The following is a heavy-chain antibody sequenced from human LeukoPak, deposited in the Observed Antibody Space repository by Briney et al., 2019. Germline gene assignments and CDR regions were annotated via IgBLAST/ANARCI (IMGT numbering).Heavy chain of an antibody. CDR3: ARTGQRNYWFDP. CDR2: ISYSAST. J-gene: IGHJ5*02. Sequence: SETLSLTCTVSGASISSDYWSWIRQPPGKGLEWIGCISYSASTNYNPSLKSRVTISVDTSKNQFSLKLSSVTAADTAVYYCARTGQRNYWFDPWGQGTLVTVSS. D-gene: IGHD3-10*01. V-gene: IGHV4-59*08. CDR1: GASISSDY.